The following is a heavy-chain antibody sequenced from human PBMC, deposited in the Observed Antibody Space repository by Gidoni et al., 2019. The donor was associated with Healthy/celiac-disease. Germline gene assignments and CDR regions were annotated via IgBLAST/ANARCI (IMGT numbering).Heavy chain of an antibody. Sequence: QVQLVESGGGLVKPGGSLRLPCAASGFTFSDYYMSWLRQAPGKGLEWVSYISSSSSYTNYADSVKGRFTISRDNAKHSLYLQMNSLRAEDTAVYYCAAGGDDILTIHDFQHWGQGTLVTVSS. CDR2: ISSSSSYT. J-gene: IGHJ1*01. D-gene: IGHD3-9*01. CDR3: AAGGDDILTIHDFQH. V-gene: IGHV3-11*06. CDR1: GFTFSDYY.